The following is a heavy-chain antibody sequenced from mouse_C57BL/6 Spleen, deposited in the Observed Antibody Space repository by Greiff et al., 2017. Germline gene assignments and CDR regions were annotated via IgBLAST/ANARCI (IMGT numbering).Heavy chain of an antibody. CDR1: GFTFSSYA. D-gene: IGHD2-14*01. Sequence: EVKVVESGEGLVKPGGSLKLSCAASGFTFSSYAMSWVRQTPEKRLEWVAYISSGGDYIYYADTVKGRFTISRDNARNTLYLQMSSLKSEDTAMYYCTRDRRDVYYAMDYWGQGTSVTVSS. V-gene: IGHV5-9-1*02. J-gene: IGHJ4*01. CDR2: ISSGGDYI. CDR3: TRDRRDVYYAMDY.